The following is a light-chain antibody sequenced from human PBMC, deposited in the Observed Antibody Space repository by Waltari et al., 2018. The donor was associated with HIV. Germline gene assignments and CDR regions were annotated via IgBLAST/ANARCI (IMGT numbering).Light chain of an antibody. V-gene: IGLV2-8*01. Sequence: QSALTQPPSASGSPGQSVTLSCTGSHSDTGSYDYVSWYKLHPGKAPKLVISEVTKRPSGVSDRFSGSKSANTAFLTVSGLQAEDEADYYCSSFADRDGFYVLFGGGTRLTVL. J-gene: IGLJ2*01. CDR2: EVT. CDR3: SSFADRDGFYVL. CDR1: HSDTGSYDY.